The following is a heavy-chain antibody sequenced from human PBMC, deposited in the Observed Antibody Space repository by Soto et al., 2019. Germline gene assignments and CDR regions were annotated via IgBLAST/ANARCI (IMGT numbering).Heavy chain of an antibody. V-gene: IGHV4-4*02. J-gene: IGHJ4*02. CDR1: GGSISTANW. CDR2: VYRTGST. D-gene: IGHD6-13*01. CDR3: ARARVTIAAAATFDC. Sequence: SETLSLTCAVSGGSISTANWWSWVRHPPGKGLEWIGEVYRTGSTNYNPSLESRLTISVDKSKNQFSLKLTSVTAADTAVYYCARARVTIAAAATFDCWGQAPLVTVSS.